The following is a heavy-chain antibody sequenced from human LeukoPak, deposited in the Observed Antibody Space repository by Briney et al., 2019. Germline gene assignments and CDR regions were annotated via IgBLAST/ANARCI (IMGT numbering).Heavy chain of an antibody. J-gene: IGHJ3*02. CDR2: IFNAGST. V-gene: IGHV4-39*01. CDR3: ARNMTVILVAERTDAFDI. CDR1: GASISSNTYY. Sequence: KTSETLSLTCTVSGASISSNTYYWAWIRQSPGKGLEWIGSIFNAGSTFYNPSLTSRVTMSVDTSKNQFSLKLSSVTAVDTAMYYCARNMTVILVAERTDAFDIWGQGTMVTVSS. D-gene: IGHD3-22*01.